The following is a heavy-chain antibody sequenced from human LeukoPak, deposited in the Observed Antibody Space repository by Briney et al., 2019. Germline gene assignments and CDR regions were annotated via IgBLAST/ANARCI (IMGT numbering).Heavy chain of an antibody. CDR1: GYSFTRYW. D-gene: IGHD5-18*01. CDR2: IYPGDSDT. Sequence: GDSLKISCKTCGYSFTRYWIGWVRQMPGKGLEWMGIIYPGDSDTKYSPSSQGQVTISADKSISTAYLQWSSLKASDTAMYYCARHHSRGYNYEGSYYYIDVWGQGTTVTVSS. V-gene: IGHV5-51*01. CDR3: ARHHSRGYNYEGSYYYIDV. J-gene: IGHJ6*03.